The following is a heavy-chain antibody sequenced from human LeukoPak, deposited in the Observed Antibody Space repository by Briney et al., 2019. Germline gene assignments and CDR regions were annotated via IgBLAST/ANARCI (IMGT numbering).Heavy chain of an antibody. Sequence: PGGSLRLSCAAPGFTFSTYWMHWVRQAPGKGLVWVSRINPDGTTTSYADSVKGRFTISRDNAKDTVYLQMNSLRAEDTAVYYCARVSIGWYSFDYWGQGTLVTVSS. CDR3: ARVSIGWYSFDY. CDR2: INPDGTTT. V-gene: IGHV3-74*01. D-gene: IGHD6-19*01. CDR1: GFTFSTYW. J-gene: IGHJ4*02.